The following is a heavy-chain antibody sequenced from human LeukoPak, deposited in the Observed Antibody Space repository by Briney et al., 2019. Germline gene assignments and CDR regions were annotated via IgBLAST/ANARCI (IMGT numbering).Heavy chain of an antibody. V-gene: IGHV1-46*01. CDR1: GYTFTSNY. Sequence: ASVTVSCTASGYTFTSNYIHWVRQAPGQGLEWMGMIYPRDGSTSYAQKFQGRVTMTRDTSISTVYMELSRLRSDDTAVYYCAAWAYVSGNGMDVWGQGTTVTVSS. CDR2: IYPRDGST. CDR3: AAWAYVSGNGMDV. J-gene: IGHJ6*02. D-gene: IGHD3-10*01.